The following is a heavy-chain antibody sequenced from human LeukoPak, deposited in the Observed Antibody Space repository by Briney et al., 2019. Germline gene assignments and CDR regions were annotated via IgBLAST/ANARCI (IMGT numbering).Heavy chain of an antibody. D-gene: IGHD6-19*01. CDR1: GGSISSYY. CDR2: IYYSGST. CDR3: ARENSSGWYYLDN. J-gene: IGHJ4*02. V-gene: IGHV4-59*01. Sequence: SDTLSLTCTVSGGSISSYYWSWIRQPPGKELEWIGYIYYSGSTNYNPSLKSRVTISLDTYKNHFSLRLSSVTAADTAMYYCARENSSGWYYLDNWGQGTLVTVSS.